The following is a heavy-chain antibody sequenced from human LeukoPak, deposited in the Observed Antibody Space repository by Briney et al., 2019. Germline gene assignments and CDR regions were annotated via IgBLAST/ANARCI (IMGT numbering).Heavy chain of an antibody. CDR2: FSCSGST. J-gene: IGHJ4*02. Sequence: GSLRLSCAASGFTFSDYYMSWIRQAPGKGLEWIGSFSCSGSTYYNPSLKSRVTISVDTSKSQFSLYMDSVTAADTAVYYCARQVYGDQEPYFDYWGQGTLVTVSS. CDR1: GFTFSDYY. D-gene: IGHD4-17*01. V-gene: IGHV4-38-2*01. CDR3: ARQVYGDQEPYFDY.